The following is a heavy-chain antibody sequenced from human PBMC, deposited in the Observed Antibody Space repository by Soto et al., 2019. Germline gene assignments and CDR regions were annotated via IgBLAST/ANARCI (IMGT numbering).Heavy chain of an antibody. J-gene: IGHJ4*02. V-gene: IGHV3-49*03. CDR1: GFTFGDYA. D-gene: IGHD3-9*01. CDR2: IRSKAYGGTT. CDR3: TRNTGFRYFGGWWEESLPLHSGGFDY. Sequence: GGSLRLSCTASGFTFGDYAMSWFRQAPGKGLEWVGFIRSKAYGGTTEYAASVKGRFTISRDDSKSIAYLQMNSLKTEDTAVYYCTRNTGFRYFGGWWEESLPLHSGGFDYWGQGTLVTVSS.